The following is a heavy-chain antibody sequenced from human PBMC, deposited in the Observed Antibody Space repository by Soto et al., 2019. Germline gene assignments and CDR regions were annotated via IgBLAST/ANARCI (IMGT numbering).Heavy chain of an antibody. CDR3: VKYYFDSSGYYGLNAFDI. J-gene: IGHJ3*02. D-gene: IGHD3-22*01. CDR2: ISSNGGST. Sequence: GGALRLSCLASRFTFSTYAMHWVRQAPGKGLEYVSTISSNGGSTYYADSVKGRFTISRDNSKNTLYLQMSSLRAEDTAVYYCVKYYFDSSGYYGLNAFDIWGQGTMVTVSS. V-gene: IGHV3-64D*06. CDR1: RFTFSTYA.